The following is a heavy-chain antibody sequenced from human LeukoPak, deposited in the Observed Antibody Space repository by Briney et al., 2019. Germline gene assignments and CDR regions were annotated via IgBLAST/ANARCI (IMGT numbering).Heavy chain of an antibody. CDR1: GFTFDDYT. CDR3: AKDFGYAFDY. J-gene: IGHJ4*02. CDR2: ISWDGGST. V-gene: IGHV3-43*01. Sequence: GGSLRLFCAASGFTFDDYTMHWVRQAPGKGLEWVSLISWDGGSTYYADSVKGRFTISRDNSKNSLYLQMNSLRTEDTALYYCAKDFGYAFDYWGQGTLVTVSS. D-gene: IGHD5-12*01.